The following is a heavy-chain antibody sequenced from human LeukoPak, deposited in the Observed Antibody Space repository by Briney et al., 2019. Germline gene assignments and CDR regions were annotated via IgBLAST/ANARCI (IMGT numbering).Heavy chain of an antibody. CDR3: AKDSDSDAFDI. J-gene: IGHJ3*02. CDR2: ISSSSSYI. V-gene: IGHV3-21*04. CDR1: GFTFSSYS. Sequence: GGSLRLSCAASGFTFSSYSMNWVRQAPGKGLEWVSSISSSSSYIYYADSVKGRFTISRDNAKNSLYLQMNSLRAEDTAVYYCAKDSDSDAFDIWGQGTMVTVSS.